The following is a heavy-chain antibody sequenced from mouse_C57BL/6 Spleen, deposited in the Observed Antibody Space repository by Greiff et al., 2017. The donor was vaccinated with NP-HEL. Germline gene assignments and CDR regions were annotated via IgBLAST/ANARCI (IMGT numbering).Heavy chain of an antibody. Sequence: QVQLQQSGPELVKPGASVKISCKASGYSFTSYYIHWVKQRPGQGLEWIGWIYPGSGNTKYIEKFKGKATLTADTSSSTAYMQLSSLTSEDSAVYYCGGPASWFAYWGQGTLVTVSA. CDR1: GYSFTSYY. J-gene: IGHJ3*01. CDR2: IYPGSGNT. D-gene: IGHD3-3*01. CDR3: GGPASWFAY. V-gene: IGHV1-66*01.